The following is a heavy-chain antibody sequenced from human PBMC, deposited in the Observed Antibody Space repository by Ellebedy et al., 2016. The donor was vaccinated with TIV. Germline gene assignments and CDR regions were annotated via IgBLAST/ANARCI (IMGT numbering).Heavy chain of an antibody. CDR1: GGSISSYY. D-gene: IGHD5-18*01. V-gene: IGHV4-59*01. CDR2: IYYSGST. Sequence: MPGGSLRLSCTVSGGSISSYYWSRIRQPPGKGLEWIGYIYYSGSTNYNPSLKSRVTISVDTSKNQFSPKLSSVTAADTAVYYCAREGEGYGLDSYGMDVWGQGTTVTVSS. CDR3: AREGEGYGLDSYGMDV. J-gene: IGHJ6*02.